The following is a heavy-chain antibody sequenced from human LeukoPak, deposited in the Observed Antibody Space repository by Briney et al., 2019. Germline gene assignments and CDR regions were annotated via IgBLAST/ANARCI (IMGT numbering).Heavy chain of an antibody. V-gene: IGHV1-2*02. D-gene: IGHD5-12*01. CDR2: INPNSGGT. J-gene: IGHJ4*02. Sequence: GASVKVSCKASGYTFTGYYMHWVRQAPGQGLEWMGWINPNSGGTNYAQKFQGRVTMTRDTSINTAYMELSRLRSDDTAVYYCASTSGYTHYYFDYWGQGTLVTVSS. CDR1: GYTFTGYY. CDR3: ASTSGYTHYYFDY.